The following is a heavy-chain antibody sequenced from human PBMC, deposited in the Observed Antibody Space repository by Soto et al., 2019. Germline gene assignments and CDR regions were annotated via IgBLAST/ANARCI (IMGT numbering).Heavy chain of an antibody. CDR2: INPNSGGT. V-gene: IGHV1-2*02. J-gene: IGHJ6*02. CDR1: GYTFTGYY. Sequence: ASVKVSCKASGYTFTGYYMHWVRQAPGQGLEWMGWINPNSGGTNYAQKFQGRVTMTRDTSISTAYMELSRLRSDDTAVYYCARDQGSSEAYYYYGMDVWGQGTTVTVSS. D-gene: IGHD6-6*01. CDR3: ARDQGSSEAYYYYGMDV.